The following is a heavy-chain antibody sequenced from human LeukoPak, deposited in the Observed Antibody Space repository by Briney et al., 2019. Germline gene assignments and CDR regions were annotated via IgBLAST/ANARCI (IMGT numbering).Heavy chain of an antibody. CDR2: IYYSGST. D-gene: IGHD4-11*01. CDR3: ARDNYSNSSYGMDV. J-gene: IGHJ6*02. Sequence: GSLRLSCTVSGGSISSYYWSWIRQPPGKGLEWIGYIYYSGSTNYNPSLKSRVTISVDTSKNQFSLKLSSVTAADTAVYYCARDNYSNSSYGMDVWGQGTTVTVSS. V-gene: IGHV4-59*01. CDR1: GGSISSYY.